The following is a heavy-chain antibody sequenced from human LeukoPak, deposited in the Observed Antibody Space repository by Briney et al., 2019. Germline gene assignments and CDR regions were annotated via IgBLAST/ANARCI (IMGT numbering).Heavy chain of an antibody. CDR2: INHSGST. CDR3: ASAPAAMGAFDY. D-gene: IGHD2-2*01. CDR1: GGSFSGYY. J-gene: IGHJ4*02. V-gene: IGHV4-34*01. Sequence: SETLSLTCAVYGGSFSGYYWSWIRQPPGKGLEWIGEINHSGSTNYNPSLKSRVTISVDTSKNQFSLKLSSVTAADTAVYYCASAPAAMGAFDYWGQGTLVTVSS.